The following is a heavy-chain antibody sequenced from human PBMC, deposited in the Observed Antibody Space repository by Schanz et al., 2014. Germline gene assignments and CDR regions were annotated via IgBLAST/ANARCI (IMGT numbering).Heavy chain of an antibody. Sequence: EVHLLESGGGLVQPGGSLRLSCAASGFTFSNHALSWVRQAPGKGLEWVSGIGGSGDSTHYADSVKGRFIISRDNSKNTLYLLMNSLRAEDTAVYYCARDHQWLARYYMDVWGKGTTVTVSS. J-gene: IGHJ6*03. D-gene: IGHD6-19*01. CDR1: GFTFSNHA. V-gene: IGHV3-23*01. CDR3: ARDHQWLARYYMDV. CDR2: IGGSGDST.